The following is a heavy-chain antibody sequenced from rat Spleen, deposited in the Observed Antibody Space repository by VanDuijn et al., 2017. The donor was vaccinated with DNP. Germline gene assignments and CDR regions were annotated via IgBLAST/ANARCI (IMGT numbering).Heavy chain of an antibody. CDR1: GFTFSDYY. CDR3: ARGSGTYYWYFDF. D-gene: IGHD5-1*01. J-gene: IGHJ1*01. V-gene: IGHV5-7*01. CDR2: ISYDGRRT. Sequence: EVQLVESGGGLVQPGRSLKLSCAASGFTFSDYYMAWVRQAPKKGLEWVATISYDGRRTYYRDSVKGRFTISRDNAKSTLYLQMDSLRSEDTATYFCARGSGTYYWYFDFWGPGTMVTVSS.